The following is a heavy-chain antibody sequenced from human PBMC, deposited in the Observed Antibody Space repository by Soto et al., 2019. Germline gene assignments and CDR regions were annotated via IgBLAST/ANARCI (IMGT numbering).Heavy chain of an antibody. CDR1: GGSFSGYY. Sequence: QVQLQQWGAGLLKPSETLSLTCAVYGGSFSGYYWSWIRQPPGKGLEWIGEINHSGSTNYNPSLKTRVTIAVDTAKNQLSLKLSCVTAADTAVYDCARGGGEPVDYWGQGTLVTVSS. V-gene: IGHV4-34*01. CDR3: ARGGGEPVDY. J-gene: IGHJ4*02. CDR2: INHSGST. D-gene: IGHD3-10*01.